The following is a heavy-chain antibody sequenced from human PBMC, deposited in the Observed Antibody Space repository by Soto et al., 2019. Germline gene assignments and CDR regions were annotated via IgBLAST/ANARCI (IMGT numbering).Heavy chain of an antibody. D-gene: IGHD2-15*01. CDR1: GFTFSNAW. Sequence: GGSLRLSCVASGFTFSNAWMSWVRQAPGKGLEWVGRIKSKTDGGTTDYAAPVKGRFTISRDDSKNTLYLQMNSLKTEDTVVYYCTTEPHGGNQPHGAFDIWGQGTMVTVSS. V-gene: IGHV3-15*01. CDR3: TTEPHGGNQPHGAFDI. CDR2: IKSKTDGGTT. J-gene: IGHJ3*02.